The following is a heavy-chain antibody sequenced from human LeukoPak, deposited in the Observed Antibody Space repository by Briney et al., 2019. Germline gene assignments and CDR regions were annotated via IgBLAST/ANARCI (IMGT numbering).Heavy chain of an antibody. CDR3: ASGHSSGWYLGY. CDR1: GYTFTSYY. V-gene: IGHV1-46*01. Sequence: ASVKVSRKASGYTFTSYYMHWVRQAPGQGLEWMGIINPSGGSTSYAQKFQDRVTMTRDTSTSTVYMELSSLRSEDTAVYYCASGHSSGWYLGYWGQGTLVTVSS. J-gene: IGHJ4*02. D-gene: IGHD6-19*01. CDR2: INPSGGST.